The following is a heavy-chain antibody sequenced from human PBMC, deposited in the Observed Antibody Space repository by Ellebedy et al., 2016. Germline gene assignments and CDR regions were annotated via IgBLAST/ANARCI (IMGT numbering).Heavy chain of an antibody. CDR1: GYTFTSYG. CDR3: ARGHLEIKGWSSSWYDTGMADY. D-gene: IGHD6-13*01. V-gene: IGHV1-18*01. CDR2: ISAYNGNT. Sequence: ASVKVSCKASGYTFTSYGISWVRQAPGQGLEWMGWISAYNGNTNYAQKLQGRVTMTTDTSTSTAYMELRSLRSDDTAVYYCARGHLEIKGWSSSWYDTGMADYWGQGTLVTVSS. J-gene: IGHJ4*02.